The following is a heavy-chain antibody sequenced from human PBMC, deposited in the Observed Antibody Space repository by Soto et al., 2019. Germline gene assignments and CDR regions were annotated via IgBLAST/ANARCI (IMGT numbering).Heavy chain of an antibody. CDR3: ARGGVY. CDR1: GFTFSSHE. CDR2: ISGRGSTI. V-gene: IGHV3-48*03. Sequence: GGSLRLSCEPTGFTFSSHEMNWLRQTPGKRLEWIAKISGRGSTINYADSVKGRFTISRDNVQRTLHLQMDSLGVEDTGVYYCARGGVYWGRGTLVTVSS. J-gene: IGHJ1*01. D-gene: IGHD2-8*01.